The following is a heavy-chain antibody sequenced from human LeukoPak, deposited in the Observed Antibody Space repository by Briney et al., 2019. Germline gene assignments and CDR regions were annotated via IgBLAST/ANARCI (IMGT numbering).Heavy chain of an antibody. CDR2: IYYSGST. CDR1: GGSISSSSYY. V-gene: IGHV4-39*07. D-gene: IGHD4-17*01. Sequence: PSETLSLTCTVSGGSISSSSYYWGWIRQPPGKGLEWIGSIYYSGSTYYNPSLKSRVTISVDTSKNQFSLKLSSVTAADTAVYYCARLSALRRIDYWAREPWSPSPQ. CDR3: ARLSALRRIDY. J-gene: IGHJ4*02.